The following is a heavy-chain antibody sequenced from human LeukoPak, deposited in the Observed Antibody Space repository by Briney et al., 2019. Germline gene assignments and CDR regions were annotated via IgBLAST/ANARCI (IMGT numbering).Heavy chain of an antibody. D-gene: IGHD3-10*01. Sequence: GGSLRLSCSASGFTFSSYAMHWVRQAPGKGLEYVSAISSNGGSTYYADSVKGRFTISRDNSKNTLNLQMSSLRAEDTAVYYCVKVFGSGSYPDYFDYWGQGTLVTVSS. J-gene: IGHJ4*02. CDR1: GFTFSSYA. V-gene: IGHV3-64D*06. CDR3: VKVFGSGSYPDYFDY. CDR2: ISSNGGST.